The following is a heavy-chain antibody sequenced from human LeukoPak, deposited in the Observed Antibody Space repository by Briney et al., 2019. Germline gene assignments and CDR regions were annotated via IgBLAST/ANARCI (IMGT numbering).Heavy chain of an antibody. J-gene: IGHJ4*02. Sequence: SETLSLTCTVSGGSISSYYWSWIRQPAGKGLEWIGRIYTSGSTNYNPSLKSRVTMSVDTSKNQFSLKLSSVTAADTAVYYCARAALVVPAAIGTYYFDYWGQGTLVTVSS. D-gene: IGHD2-2*01. CDR1: GGSISSYY. V-gene: IGHV4-4*07. CDR3: ARAALVVPAAIGTYYFDY. CDR2: IYTSGST.